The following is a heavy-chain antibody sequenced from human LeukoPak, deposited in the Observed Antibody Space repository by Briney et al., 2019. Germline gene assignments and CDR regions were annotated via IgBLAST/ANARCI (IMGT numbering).Heavy chain of an antibody. D-gene: IGHD6-19*01. CDR3: ARAVAGRLDY. J-gene: IGHJ4*02. Sequence: SQTLSLTCGISGDSFSSNGVAWTWLRQSPSRGLEWLGRTYYRSKWYNDYAVSVKSRITINADTSKNQFSLQLNSVTPEDTAVYYCARAVAGRLDYWGQGTLVTVSS. V-gene: IGHV6-1*01. CDR1: GDSFSSNGVA. CDR2: TYYRSKWYN.